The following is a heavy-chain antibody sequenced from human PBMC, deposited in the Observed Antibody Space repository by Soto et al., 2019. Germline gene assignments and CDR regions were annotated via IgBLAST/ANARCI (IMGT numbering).Heavy chain of an antibody. Sequence: PSETLSLTCTVSGGSISSGPYSWGWIRQPPGEGLEWIGTFHYSENTYYNPSLESRVTISVDTSKNQFSLKVTSVTAADTAVYYCAREYNYDSSGIGFDSWGQGTLVTVSS. D-gene: IGHD3-22*01. CDR2: FHYSENT. J-gene: IGHJ4*02. CDR3: AREYNYDSSGIGFDS. CDR1: GGSISSGPYS. V-gene: IGHV4-39*07.